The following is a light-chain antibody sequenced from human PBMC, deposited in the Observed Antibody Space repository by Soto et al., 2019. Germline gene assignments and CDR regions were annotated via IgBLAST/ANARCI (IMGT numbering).Light chain of an antibody. CDR2: YNN. CDR1: SSSIGSNT. Sequence: SVLTQPPSASGTPGQRVTISCSGSSSSIGSNTVNWYQQLPGPAPKLLIYYNNQRPSGVPDRFSGSKSGTSASLAISGLQSEDEADYYCAAWDDSVNGPVFGGGTKLTVL. V-gene: IGLV1-44*01. CDR3: AAWDDSVNGPV. J-gene: IGLJ3*02.